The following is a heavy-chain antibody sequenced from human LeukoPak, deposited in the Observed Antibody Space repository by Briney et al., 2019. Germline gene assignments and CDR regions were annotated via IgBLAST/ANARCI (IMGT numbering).Heavy chain of an antibody. CDR1: GGSISSGDYY. D-gene: IGHD4-17*01. J-gene: IGHJ4*02. CDR3: ARNSHYGDSRGNDY. CDR2: IYYSGST. Sequence: PSQTLSLTCTISGGSISSGDYYWSWIRQPPGKCLEWIGYIYYSGSTYYNPSLKSRVTISVDTSNNQFSLKLSSVTAADTAVYYCARNSHYGDSRGNDYWGQGTLVTVSS. V-gene: IGHV4-30-4*01.